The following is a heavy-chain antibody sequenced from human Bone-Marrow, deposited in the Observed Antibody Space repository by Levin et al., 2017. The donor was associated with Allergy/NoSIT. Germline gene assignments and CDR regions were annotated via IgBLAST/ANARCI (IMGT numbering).Heavy chain of an antibody. CDR3: AKDLYPTSSWYGGQDY. J-gene: IGHJ4*02. Sequence: QPGGSLRLSCAASGFTFSSYAMSWVRQAPGKGLEWVSAISGSGATTYYADSVKGRFTISRDNSKNTLSVQMNSLRAEDTAVYYCAKDLYPTSSWYGGQDYWGQGTLVTVSS. CDR1: GFTFSSYA. CDR2: ISGSGATT. V-gene: IGHV3-23*01. D-gene: IGHD6-13*01.